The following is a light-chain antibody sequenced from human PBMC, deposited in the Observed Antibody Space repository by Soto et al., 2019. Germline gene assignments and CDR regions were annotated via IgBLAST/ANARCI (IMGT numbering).Light chain of an antibody. CDR2: DAS. CDR3: QQYNSYPYT. V-gene: IGKV1-5*01. CDR1: QSISSW. J-gene: IGKJ2*01. Sequence: DIQMTQSPSTLSASVGDRVTITCRASQSISSWLAWYQQKPGKAPKLLIYDASSLESGVPSRFSGSGSGTKFTLTISSLQHDDFATYYCQQYNSYPYTFGQGTKLEIK.